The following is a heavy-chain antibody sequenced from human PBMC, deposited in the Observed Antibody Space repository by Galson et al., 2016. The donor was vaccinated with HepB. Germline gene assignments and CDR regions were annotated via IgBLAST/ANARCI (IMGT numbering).Heavy chain of an antibody. D-gene: IGHD3-22*01. Sequence: SLRLSCAASGFSVSEFYLIWVRQAPGGGLEWISTIYNTGSTHYADSVRGRFTFSRDNSKNTLYLQMNSLRADDTAVYYCAREFQYESRGFAYKRPFDHWGQGTLVTVSS. CDR3: AREFQYESRGFAYKRPFDH. V-gene: IGHV3-53*01. J-gene: IGHJ4*02. CDR2: IYNTGST. CDR1: GFSVSEFY.